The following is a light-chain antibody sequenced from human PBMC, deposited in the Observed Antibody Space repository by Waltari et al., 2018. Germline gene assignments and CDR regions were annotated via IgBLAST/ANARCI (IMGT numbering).Light chain of an antibody. V-gene: IGKV2-28*01. Sequence: EIVLTQSPLPLPVTLGEPASISCTSSQSLLHSNVYNYLDWYVQRPGLPPRLLIYFGSYRASGVPDRFSGSGSVTDFTLKISKVEAEDVGVYYCMQALQTSITFGQGTRLEIK. CDR1: QSLLHSNVYNY. J-gene: IGKJ5*01. CDR3: MQALQTSIT. CDR2: FGS.